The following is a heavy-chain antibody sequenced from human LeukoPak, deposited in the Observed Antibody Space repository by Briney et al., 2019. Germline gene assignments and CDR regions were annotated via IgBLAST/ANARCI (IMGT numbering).Heavy chain of an antibody. J-gene: IGHJ4*02. CDR2: ISSSSSTI. CDR3: ARDRRFNGLGRPLMAPIDY. V-gene: IGHV3-48*01. D-gene: IGHD2-8*01. Sequence: GGSLRLSCAASGFTFSSYSMNWVRQAPGKGREWVSYISSSSSTIYYADSGKGRFTISRDNAKNSLYLKMNSLRAEDTAVYYCARDRRFNGLGRPLMAPIDYWGEGTLVTVSS. CDR1: GFTFSSYS.